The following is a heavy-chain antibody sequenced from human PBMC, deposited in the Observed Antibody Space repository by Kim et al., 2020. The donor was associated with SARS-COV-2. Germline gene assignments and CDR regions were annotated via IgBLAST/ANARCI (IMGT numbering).Heavy chain of an antibody. CDR3: TRDPARTIFGVVIPVD. CDR2: IRSKAYGGTT. J-gene: IGHJ4*02. Sequence: GGSLRLSCTASGFTFGDYAMSWFRQAPGKGLEWVGFIRSKAYGGTTEYAASVKGRFTISRDDSKSIAYLQMNSLKTEDTAVYYCTRDPARTIFGVVIPVDWGQGTLVTVSS. V-gene: IGHV3-49*03. CDR1: GFTFGDYA. D-gene: IGHD3-3*01.